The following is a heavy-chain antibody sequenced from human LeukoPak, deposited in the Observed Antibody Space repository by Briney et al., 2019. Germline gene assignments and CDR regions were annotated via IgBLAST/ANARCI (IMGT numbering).Heavy chain of an antibody. J-gene: IGHJ3*02. CDR1: GFTFSSYD. CDR2: IGTAGDT. CDR3: ARGHYYDNNGATKDAFDI. V-gene: IGHV3-13*01. Sequence: GGSLRLSCAPSGFTFSSYDMHWVRQATGKGLEWVSAIGTAGDTYYPGSVKGRFTISRENAKNSLYLQMNSLRAGDTAVYYCARGHYYDNNGATKDAFDIWGQGTMVTVSS. D-gene: IGHD3-22*01.